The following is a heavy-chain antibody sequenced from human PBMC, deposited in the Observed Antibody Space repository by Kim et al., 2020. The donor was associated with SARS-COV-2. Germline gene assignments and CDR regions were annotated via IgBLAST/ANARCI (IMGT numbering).Heavy chain of an antibody. Sequence: LKSRVTISVDPSQNQFSLKLSSVTAADTAVYYCASPRNYDILPGDSDFDYWGQGTLVTVSS. V-gene: IGHV4-39*01. CDR3: ASPRNYDILPGDSDFDY. D-gene: IGHD3-9*01. J-gene: IGHJ4*02.